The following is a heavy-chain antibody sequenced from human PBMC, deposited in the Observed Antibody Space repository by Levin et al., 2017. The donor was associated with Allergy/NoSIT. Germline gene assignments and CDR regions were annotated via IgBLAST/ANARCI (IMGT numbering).Heavy chain of an antibody. CDR1: GYTFTSYA. Sequence: ASVKVSCKASGYTFTSYAMHWVRQAPGQRLEWMGWINAGNGNTKYSQKFQGRVTITRDTSASTAYMELSSLRSEDTAVYYCARGRGATLPPTGYFDLWGRGTLVTVSS. V-gene: IGHV1-3*01. CDR3: ARGRGATLPPTGYFDL. J-gene: IGHJ2*01. D-gene: IGHD1-26*01. CDR2: INAGNGNT.